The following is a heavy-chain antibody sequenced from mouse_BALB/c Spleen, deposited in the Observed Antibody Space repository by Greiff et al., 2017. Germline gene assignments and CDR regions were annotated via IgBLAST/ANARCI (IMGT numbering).Heavy chain of an antibody. V-gene: IGHV14-1*02. Sequence: LVESGAELVRPGALVKLSCKASGFNIKDYYMHWVKQRPEQGLEWIGWIDPENGNTIYDPKFQGKASITADASSNTAYLQLSSLTSEDTAVYYCALIYYDYDRFAYWGQGTLVTVSA. CDR1: GFNIKDYY. CDR2: IDPENGNT. CDR3: ALIYYDYDRFAY. J-gene: IGHJ3*01. D-gene: IGHD2-4*01.